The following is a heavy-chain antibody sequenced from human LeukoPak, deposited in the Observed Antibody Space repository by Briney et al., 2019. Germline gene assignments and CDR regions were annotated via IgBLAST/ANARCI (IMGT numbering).Heavy chain of an antibody. CDR3: AKDTTLTYYDFWSGYYDY. V-gene: IGHV3-23*01. J-gene: IGHJ4*02. Sequence: GGSLRLSCAASGFTFSSYPMHWVRQAPGKGLEWVSAISGSGGSTYYADSVKGRFTISRDNSKNTLYLQMNSLRAEDTAVYYCAKDTTLTYYDFWSGYYDYWGQGTLVTVSS. D-gene: IGHD3-3*01. CDR2: ISGSGGST. CDR1: GFTFSSYP.